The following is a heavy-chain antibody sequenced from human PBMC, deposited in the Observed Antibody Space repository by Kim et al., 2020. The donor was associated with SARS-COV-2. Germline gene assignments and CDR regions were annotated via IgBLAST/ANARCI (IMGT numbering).Heavy chain of an antibody. CDR3: AKDRAAAAGTGQFDY. Sequence: GGSLRLSCPASGFTFSSYAMTWVRQAPGKGLEWVSAISGSGYNTYYADSVRGRFTISRDSSQNTVFLQVTSLRDDDTAVYYCAKDRAAAAGTGQFDYWG. CDR2: ISGSGYNT. D-gene: IGHD6-13*01. J-gene: IGHJ4*01. CDR1: GFTFSSYA. V-gene: IGHV3-23*01.